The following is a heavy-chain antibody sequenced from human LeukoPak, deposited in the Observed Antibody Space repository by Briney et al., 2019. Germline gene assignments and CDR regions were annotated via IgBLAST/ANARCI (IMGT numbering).Heavy chain of an antibody. J-gene: IGHJ4*02. CDR1: GGSISSGAYY. V-gene: IGHV4-31*03. D-gene: IGHD2-15*01. CDR2: IYYSGST. CDR3: ARGVGYCSGGSCYSGGNFDY. Sequence: SQTLSLTCTVSGGSISSGAYYWSWVRQHPGKGLEWIGYIYYSGSTYYNPSLKSRVTISVDTSKNQFSLKLSSVTAADTAVYYCARGVGYCSGGSCYSGGNFDYWGQGTLVTVSS.